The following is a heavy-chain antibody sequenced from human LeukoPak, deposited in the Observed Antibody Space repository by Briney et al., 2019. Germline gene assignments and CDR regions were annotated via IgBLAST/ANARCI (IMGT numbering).Heavy chain of an antibody. Sequence: GSLRLSCAVSGFTFSSYAMSWVRQAPGKGLEWVSAISGSGGSTYYADSVKGRFTISRDNSKNTLYLQMNSLRAEDTAVYYCAKDREDSSSPYYFDYWGQGTLVTVSS. D-gene: IGHD6-6*01. CDR3: AKDREDSSSPYYFDY. CDR2: ISGSGGST. V-gene: IGHV3-23*01. J-gene: IGHJ4*02. CDR1: GFTFSSYA.